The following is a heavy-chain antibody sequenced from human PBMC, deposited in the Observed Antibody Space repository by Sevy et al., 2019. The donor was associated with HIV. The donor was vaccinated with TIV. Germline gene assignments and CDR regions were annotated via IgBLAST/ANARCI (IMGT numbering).Heavy chain of an antibody. J-gene: IGHJ4*02. CDR2: IKEDGSEK. V-gene: IGHV3-7*01. Sequence: GGSLRLSCAASGFSFSSFSMSWVRQSPGKGLEWVASIKEDGSEKYYVDSVKGRFTISRDNAKNSLYLQMNSLRAEDTAVYYCAREGQWSHPGDYWGQGTLVTVSS. CDR3: AREGQWSHPGDY. CDR1: GFSFSSFS. D-gene: IGHD2-15*01.